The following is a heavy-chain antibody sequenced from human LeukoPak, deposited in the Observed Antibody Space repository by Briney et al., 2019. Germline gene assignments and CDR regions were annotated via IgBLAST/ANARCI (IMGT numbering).Heavy chain of an antibody. J-gene: IGHJ6*03. Sequence: SQTLSLTCTVSGGSISSGSYYWSWIRQPAGKGLEWIGRIYTSGSTNYNPSLKSRVTISVNTSKNQFSLKLSSVTAADTAVYYCAGLYSNYVGYYYYYMDVWGKGTTVTVSS. CDR1: GGSISSGSYY. V-gene: IGHV4-61*02. CDR2: IYTSGST. D-gene: IGHD4-11*01. CDR3: AGLYSNYVGYYYYYMDV.